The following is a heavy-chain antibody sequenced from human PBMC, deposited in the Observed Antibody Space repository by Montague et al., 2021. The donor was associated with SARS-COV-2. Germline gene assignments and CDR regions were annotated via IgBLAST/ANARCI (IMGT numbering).Heavy chain of an antibody. CDR2: IYYSGIY. J-gene: IGHJ2*01. D-gene: IGHD3-22*01. CDR1: GGSVRSSNFY. Sequence: SETLSLTCTVSGGSVRSSNFYWGWIRQPPGKGLEWIGSIYYSGIYYDSLFLKSRVIISVDTSKNQFSLKLNSVTAADTAVYYCARHPPRNYDRSGIYKLYWYFDVWGRGTLVTVSS. V-gene: IGHV4-39*01. CDR3: ARHPPRNYDRSGIYKLYWYFDV.